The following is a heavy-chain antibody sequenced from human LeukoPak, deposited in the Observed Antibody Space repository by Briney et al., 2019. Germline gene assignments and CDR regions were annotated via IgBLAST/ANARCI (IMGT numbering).Heavy chain of an antibody. CDR1: GXTVSSNY. CDR2: IYSGGNT. Sequence: GGSLRLSCAASGXTVSSNYVNWVRQAPGKGLEWVSIIYSGGNTYYADSVKGRFTISRDNSQNTLYLQMNSLRPEDTAVYYCARLLYYYDSSIYQRYFDYWGQGTLVTVSS. J-gene: IGHJ4*02. CDR3: ARLLYYYDSSIYQRYFDY. V-gene: IGHV3-53*01. D-gene: IGHD3-22*01.